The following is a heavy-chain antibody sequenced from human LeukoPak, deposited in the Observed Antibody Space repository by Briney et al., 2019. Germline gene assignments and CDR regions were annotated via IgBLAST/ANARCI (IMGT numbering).Heavy chain of an antibody. V-gene: IGHV4-4*02. CDR3: AREGGIVVAGTWGRNSYYMDV. D-gene: IGHD6-19*01. CDR2: IYHSGRN. Sequence: SGTLSLTCTVSGGSISSSNWRSRVRQPPGKGLGWIGEIYHSGRNNYNPSLKSRVNISVDKSKNQFSLKLSSVTAADTAVYYCAREGGIVVAGTWGRNSYYMDVWGKGTTVTVSS. CDR1: GGSISSSNW. J-gene: IGHJ6*03.